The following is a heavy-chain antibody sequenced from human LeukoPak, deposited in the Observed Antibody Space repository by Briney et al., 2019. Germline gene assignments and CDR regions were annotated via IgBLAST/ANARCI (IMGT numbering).Heavy chain of an antibody. V-gene: IGHV3-11*04. D-gene: IGHD6-6*01. Sequence: KPGGSLRLSCAASGLIFSDYYMSWIRQAPGKGLEWVSYISSSGSTIDYADSVKGRFAISRDNAENSLYLQMNSLRAEDTAVYYCARDREYSGSSVYYYYYMDVWGKGTTVTVSS. J-gene: IGHJ6*03. CDR3: ARDREYSGSSVYYYYYMDV. CDR2: ISSSGSTI. CDR1: GLIFSDYY.